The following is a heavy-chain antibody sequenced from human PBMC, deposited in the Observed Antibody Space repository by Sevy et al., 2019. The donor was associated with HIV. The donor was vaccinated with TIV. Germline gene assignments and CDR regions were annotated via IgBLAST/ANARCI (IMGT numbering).Heavy chain of an antibody. CDR2: ISGSGTRT. V-gene: IGHV3-23*01. Sequence: GGSLRLSCAVSGFGFDSYGMTWVRQAPGKGLEWVSGISGSGTRTYYADSVKGRFSISRDNSKNRLYLQMNSLRSEDSDLYYCAEGGGGHYDPDEIGYYFYYYNMDVWGKGTTVTVSS. CDR1: GFGFDSYG. D-gene: IGHD3-22*01. J-gene: IGHJ6*03. CDR3: AEGGGGHYDPDEIGYYFYYYNMDV.